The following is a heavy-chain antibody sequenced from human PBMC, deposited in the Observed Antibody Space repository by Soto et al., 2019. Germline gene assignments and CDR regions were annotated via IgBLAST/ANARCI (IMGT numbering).Heavy chain of an antibody. D-gene: IGHD2-15*01. CDR1: GGTFSSYA. Sequence: ASVKVSCKPSGGTFSSYAISWVRQAPGQGLEWMGGIIPIFGTANYAQKFQGRVTITADESTSTAYMELSSLRSEDTAVYYCARDKSCSGGSCYSGPYDYWGQGTLVTVSS. CDR3: ARDKSCSGGSCYSGPYDY. V-gene: IGHV1-69*13. J-gene: IGHJ4*02. CDR2: IIPIFGTA.